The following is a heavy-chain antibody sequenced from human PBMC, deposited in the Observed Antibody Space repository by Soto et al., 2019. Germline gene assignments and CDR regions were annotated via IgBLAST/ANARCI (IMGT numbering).Heavy chain of an antibody. J-gene: IGHJ5*02. CDR3: ARERGGSGYYLGWFDP. CDR1: GYSFTSYY. Sequence: ASVKVSCKASGYSFTSYYMYWVRQAPGQGLEWMGWISAYNGNTNYAQKLQGRVTMTTDTSTSTAYMELRSRRSDDTAVYYCARERGGSGYYLGWFDPWGQGTLVTVSS. D-gene: IGHD3-22*01. CDR2: ISAYNGNT. V-gene: IGHV1-18*04.